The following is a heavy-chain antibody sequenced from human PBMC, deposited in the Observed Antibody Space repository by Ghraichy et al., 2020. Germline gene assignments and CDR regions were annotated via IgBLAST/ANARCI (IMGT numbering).Heavy chain of an antibody. CDR3: AKETITGNTGFDY. CDR1: GFTFSSYA. V-gene: IGHV3-23*01. CDR2: FGDDGSST. J-gene: IGHJ4*02. D-gene: IGHD1-20*01. Sequence: GGSLRLSCAASGFTFSSYAMRWVRQAPGKGLEWVSPFGDDGSSTYYADSVKGRFTISRDDSKNTLYLQMNSLRAEDTALYYCAKETITGNTGFDYWGQGTLVTVFS.